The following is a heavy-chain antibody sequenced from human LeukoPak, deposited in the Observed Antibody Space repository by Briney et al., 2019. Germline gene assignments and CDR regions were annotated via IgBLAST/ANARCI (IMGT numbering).Heavy chain of an antibody. V-gene: IGHV4-39*01. CDR1: TDSISSSGHH. Sequence: SETLSLTCTVSTDSISSSGHHWGWIRQSPGKGLEWIGSLYSGRTTYYNPSLNSRATISVVTSKNQFSLQLNSLTAADTAVYYCVRHDGRGGATMGALDSWGQGSLVTDSS. D-gene: IGHD5-12*01. CDR3: VRHDGRGGATMGALDS. J-gene: IGHJ4*02. CDR2: LYSGRTT.